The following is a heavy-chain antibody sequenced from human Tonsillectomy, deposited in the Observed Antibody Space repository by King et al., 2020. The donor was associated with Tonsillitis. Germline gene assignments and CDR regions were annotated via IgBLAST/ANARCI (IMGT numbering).Heavy chain of an antibody. V-gene: IGHV3-74*01. CDR1: GFTFSSSW. J-gene: IGHJ4*02. CDR2: INTDGDST. D-gene: IGHD3-10*01. CDR3: AGDRAYGLFDY. Sequence: VQLVESGGGLVQPGGSLRLSCAASGFTFSSSWMHWVRQAPGKGLVWVSRINTDGDSTNYADSVKGRFTISRDNAKNTLYRQMNSLRAEDTAVYYCAGDRAYGLFDYWGQGTLVTVSS.